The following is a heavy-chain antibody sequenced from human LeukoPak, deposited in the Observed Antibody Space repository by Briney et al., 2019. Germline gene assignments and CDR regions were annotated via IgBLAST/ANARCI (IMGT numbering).Heavy chain of an antibody. D-gene: IGHD6-19*01. CDR1: GFTFSSYS. V-gene: IGHV3-21*01. CDR3: ARRGIAVAGTVYYYYMDV. CDR2: ISSSSSYI. J-gene: IGHJ6*03. Sequence: GGSLRLSCAASGFTFSSYSMNWVRQAPGKGLEWVSSISSSSSYIYYADSVKGRFTISRDNAKNSLYLQMNSLRAEDTAVYYCARRGIAVAGTVYYYYMDVWGKGTTVTVSS.